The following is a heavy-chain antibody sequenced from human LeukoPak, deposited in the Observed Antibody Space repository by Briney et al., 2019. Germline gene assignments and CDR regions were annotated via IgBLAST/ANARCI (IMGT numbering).Heavy chain of an antibody. V-gene: IGHV3-9*01. Sequence: WIRQPPGKGLEWVSGISWNSGSIGYADSVKGRFTISRDNAKNSLYLQMNSLRAEDTALYYCAKDIGHDYGDYVRSHAFDIWGQGTMVTVSS. D-gene: IGHD4-17*01. CDR2: ISWNSGSI. CDR3: AKDIGHDYGDYVRSHAFDI. J-gene: IGHJ3*02.